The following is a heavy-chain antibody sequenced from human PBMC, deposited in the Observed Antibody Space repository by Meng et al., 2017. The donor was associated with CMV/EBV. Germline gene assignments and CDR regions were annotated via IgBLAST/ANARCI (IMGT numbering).Heavy chain of an antibody. V-gene: IGHV3-23*03. CDR3: AKDNSSYDSSGYLDY. J-gene: IGHJ4*02. CDR2: IYSGGSST. Sequence: GESLKISCAASGFTFSSYGMHWVRQAPGKGLEWVSVIYSGGSSTYYADSVKGRFTISRDNSKNTLYLQMNSLRAEDTAVYYCAKDNSSYDSSGYLDYWGQGTLVTVSS. CDR1: GFTFSSYG. D-gene: IGHD3-22*01.